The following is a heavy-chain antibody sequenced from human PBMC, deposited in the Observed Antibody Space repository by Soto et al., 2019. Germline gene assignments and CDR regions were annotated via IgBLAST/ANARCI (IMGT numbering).Heavy chain of an antibody. Sequence: QVHLVQSGAEVKKTGASVKVSCKASGYDLTTYGINWVRQAPGQGLEWMGWINGYSGSTHYAQMFQDRVTMTTDTSTNTAYMELRNLRSDDTAVYYCARQITIYGMIMIYFDHWGQGSLVTVSS. D-gene: IGHD3-3*01. V-gene: IGHV1-18*01. CDR2: INGYSGST. J-gene: IGHJ4*02. CDR1: GYDLTTYG. CDR3: ARQITIYGMIMIYFDH.